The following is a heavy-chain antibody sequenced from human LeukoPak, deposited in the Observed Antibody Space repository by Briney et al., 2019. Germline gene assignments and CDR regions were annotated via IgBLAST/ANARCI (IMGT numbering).Heavy chain of an antibody. CDR2: ISRSSSTI. D-gene: IGHD1-26*01. CDR3: ARGLGGSVDY. CDR1: GFTFSNYW. J-gene: IGHJ4*02. V-gene: IGHV3-48*04. Sequence: PGGSLRLSCAGSGFTFSNYWMSWVRQAPGKGLQWVSYISRSSSTIYYADSVKGRFTISRDNAKNSLYLQMNSLRAEDTAVYYCARGLGGSVDYWGQGTLVTVSS.